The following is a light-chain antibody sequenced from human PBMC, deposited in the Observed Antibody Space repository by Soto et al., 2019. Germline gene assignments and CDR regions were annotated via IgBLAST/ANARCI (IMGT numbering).Light chain of an antibody. CDR3: SSYTSSSTNVV. CDR2: DVS. Sequence: QSALTQPASVSGSPGQSITISCTGTSSDVGGYTYVSWYQQHPGKAPKLMIYDVSNRPSGVSNRCSASKSGNTASLPISGRQDEDLADYYCSSYTSSSTNVVFRGGTKLTVL. CDR1: SSDVGGYTY. V-gene: IGLV2-14*01. J-gene: IGLJ2*01.